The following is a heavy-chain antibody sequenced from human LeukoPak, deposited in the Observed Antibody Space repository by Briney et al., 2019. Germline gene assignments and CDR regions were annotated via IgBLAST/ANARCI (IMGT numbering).Heavy chain of an antibody. Sequence: PSETLSLTCTVSGGSISSYYWSWIRQPAGEGLEWIGRIYTSGSTNYNPSLKSRVTMSVDTSKNQFSLKLSSVTAADTAVYYCARVLTTVTTSWFDPWGQGTLVTVSS. CDR1: GGSISSYY. D-gene: IGHD4-17*01. CDR3: ARVLTTVTTSWFDP. J-gene: IGHJ5*02. V-gene: IGHV4-4*07. CDR2: IYTSGST.